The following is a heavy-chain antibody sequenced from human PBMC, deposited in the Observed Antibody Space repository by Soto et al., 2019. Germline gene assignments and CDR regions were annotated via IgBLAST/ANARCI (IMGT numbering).Heavy chain of an antibody. Sequence: LSLTCTVSGGSISSYYWSWIRQPPGKGLEWIGYIYYSGSTNYNPSLKSRVTISVDTSKNQFSLKLSSVTAADTAVYYCERGTTHNWLDPWGQGTLVTVSS. D-gene: IGHD1-1*01. CDR2: IYYSGST. V-gene: IGHV4-59*01. CDR1: GGSISSYY. J-gene: IGHJ5*02. CDR3: ERGTTHNWLDP.